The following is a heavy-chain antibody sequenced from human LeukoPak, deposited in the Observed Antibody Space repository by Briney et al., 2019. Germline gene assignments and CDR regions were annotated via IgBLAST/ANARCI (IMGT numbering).Heavy chain of an antibody. CDR2: ISSSSSYI. J-gene: IGHJ4*02. V-gene: IGHV3-21*01. CDR1: GFIFSSYW. D-gene: IGHD5-18*01. CDR3: ARGGYSYGYEGFDY. Sequence: SGGSLRLSCAASGFIFSSYWMNWVRQAPGKGLEWVSSISSSSSYIYYADSVEGRFTISRDNAKNSLYLQMNSLRAEDTAVYYCARGGYSYGYEGFDYWGQGTLVTVSS.